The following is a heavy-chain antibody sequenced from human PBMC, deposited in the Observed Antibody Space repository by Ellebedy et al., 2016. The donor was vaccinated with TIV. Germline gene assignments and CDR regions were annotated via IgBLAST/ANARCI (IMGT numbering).Heavy chain of an antibody. Sequence: SETLSLTCDVYGGSFNNYFWTWIRQPPGKGLEWIGEITHSGSTNYNPSLKSRVTISVDTSKNQFSLNLSSVTVADTAVYYCARGLARDYWGQGTLVTVSS. CDR1: GGSFNNYF. J-gene: IGHJ4*02. V-gene: IGHV4-34*01. CDR3: ARGLARDY. CDR2: ITHSGST.